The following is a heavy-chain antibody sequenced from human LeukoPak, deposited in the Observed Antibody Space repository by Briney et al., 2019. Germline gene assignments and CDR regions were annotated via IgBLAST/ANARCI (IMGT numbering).Heavy chain of an antibody. Sequence: VASVKVSCKTSGYTFTGYYIHWVRRAPGQGLEWMGWINPKSGGTNNAQKFQGRVTMTRDTSISTAYMELSRLRSGDSAVYYCARDAGDAELDYFDYWGQGTLVTAS. CDR2: INPKSGGT. CDR3: ARDAGDAELDYFDY. V-gene: IGHV1-2*02. CDR1: GYTFTGYY. J-gene: IGHJ4*02.